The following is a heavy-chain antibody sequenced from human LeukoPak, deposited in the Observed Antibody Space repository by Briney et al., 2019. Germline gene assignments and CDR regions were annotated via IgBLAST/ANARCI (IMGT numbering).Heavy chain of an antibody. D-gene: IGHD3-22*01. CDR3: ASSGYYMGPGYFDL. CDR2: IHYSGST. Sequence: ASETLSLTCTVSGGSISSYYWSWIRQPPGKGLEWIVYIHYSGSTNCNPSLKSRVTISVDTSKNQFSLKLISMTAADTAVYYCASSGYYMGPGYFDLWGRGTLVTVSS. V-gene: IGHV4-59*01. J-gene: IGHJ2*01. CDR1: GGSISSYY.